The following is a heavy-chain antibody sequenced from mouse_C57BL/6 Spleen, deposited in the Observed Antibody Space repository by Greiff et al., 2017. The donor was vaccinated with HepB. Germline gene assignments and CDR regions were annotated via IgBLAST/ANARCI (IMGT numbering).Heavy chain of an antibody. CDR3: AREGIYYDYDPYAMDY. V-gene: IGHV1-78*01. D-gene: IGHD2-4*01. CDR1: GYTFTDHT. Sequence: VQLQQSDAELVKPGASVKISCKVSGYTFTDHTIHWMKQRPEQGLEWIGYIYPRDGSTKYNEKFKGKATLTADKSSSTAYMQLNSLTSDDAAVYVCAREGIYYDYDPYAMDYWGQGTSVTVSS. J-gene: IGHJ4*01. CDR2: IYPRDGST.